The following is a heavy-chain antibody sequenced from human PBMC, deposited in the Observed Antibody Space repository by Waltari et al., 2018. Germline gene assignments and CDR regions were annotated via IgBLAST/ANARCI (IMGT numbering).Heavy chain of an antibody. Sequence: EVQLLESGGGLVQPGGSLRLSCAASGFTFSSYAMRWVRQAPGRGLEWVSAISGSGGSTYYADSVKGRFTISRDNSKNTLYLQMNSLRAEDTAVYYCAKDGGYYDSSGYQLPDSWGQGTLVTVSS. CDR1: GFTFSSYA. CDR2: ISGSGGST. D-gene: IGHD3-22*01. V-gene: IGHV3-23*01. CDR3: AKDGGYYDSSGYQLPDS. J-gene: IGHJ4*02.